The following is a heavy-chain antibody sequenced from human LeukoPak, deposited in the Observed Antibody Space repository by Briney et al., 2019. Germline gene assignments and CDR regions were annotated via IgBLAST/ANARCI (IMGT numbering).Heavy chain of an antibody. Sequence: GGSLRLSCAASGFTFSSYGMSWVRQAPGKGLEWVSTLSGSDGTTYYAGSVKGRFTVSRDNTKNTFYLQMNSLRAEDTAVYYCAREQMTTVTSDAFDIWGQGTMVTVSS. CDR1: GFTFSSYG. CDR3: AREQMTTVTSDAFDI. CDR2: LSGSDGTT. V-gene: IGHV3-23*01. J-gene: IGHJ3*02. D-gene: IGHD4-17*01.